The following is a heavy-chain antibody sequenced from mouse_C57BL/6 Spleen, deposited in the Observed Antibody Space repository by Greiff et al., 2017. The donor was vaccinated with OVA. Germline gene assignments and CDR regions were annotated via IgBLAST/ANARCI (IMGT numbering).Heavy chain of an antibody. CDR3: ARSYYGSSYDPLDY. V-gene: IGHV1-19*01. Sequence: EVKLQESGPVLVKPGASVKMSCKASGYTFTDYYMNWVKQSHGKSLEWIGVINPYNGGTSYNQKFKGKATLTVDKSSSTAYMELNSLTSEDSAVYYCARSYYGSSYDPLDYWGQGTTLTVSS. D-gene: IGHD1-1*01. CDR2: INPYNGGT. CDR1: GYTFTDYY. J-gene: IGHJ2*01.